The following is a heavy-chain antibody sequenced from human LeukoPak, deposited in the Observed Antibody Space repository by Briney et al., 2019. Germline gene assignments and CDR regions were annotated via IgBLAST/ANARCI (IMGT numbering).Heavy chain of an antibody. CDR3: ARESSGYFDAFDI. CDR1: GGSISSSSYY. CDR2: IYYSGSP. Sequence: SETLSLTCAVSGGSISSSSYYWGWIRRPPAKGLEWIGTIYYSGSPYYNPSLKSRVTISVDMSKNQFSLKLSSVTATDTAVYYCARESSGYFDAFDIWGQGTMVTVSS. J-gene: IGHJ3*02. V-gene: IGHV4-39*01. D-gene: IGHD3-22*01.